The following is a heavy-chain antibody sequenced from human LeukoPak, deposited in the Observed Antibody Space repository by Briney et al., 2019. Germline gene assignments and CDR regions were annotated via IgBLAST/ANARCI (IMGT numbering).Heavy chain of an antibody. J-gene: IGHJ4*02. D-gene: IGHD5-24*01. V-gene: IGHV1-3*01. CDR1: GYTFTSYA. Sequence: ASVKVSCKASGYTFTSYAMHWVRQAPGQRLEWMGWINAGNGNTKYSQKFQGRVTITRDTSASTAYMELSSLRSEDTAVHYCARGRSEDGYNPYFDYWGQGTLVTVSS. CDR2: INAGNGNT. CDR3: ARGRSEDGYNPYFDY.